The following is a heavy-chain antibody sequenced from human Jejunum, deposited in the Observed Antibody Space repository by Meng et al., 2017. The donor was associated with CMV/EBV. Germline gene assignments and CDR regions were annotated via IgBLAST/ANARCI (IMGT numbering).Heavy chain of an antibody. CDR3: ATDDYGGNPAY. J-gene: IGHJ4*02. V-gene: IGHV3-48*03. CDR2: ISSSDSI. D-gene: IGHD4-23*01. CDR1: GFTFSRYE. Sequence: CAASGFTFSRYEMNGVRQAPGKGLEWVSYISSSDSIYYADSVKGRFTISRDNAKNSLYLQMNSLRAEDTALYYCATDDYGGNPAYWGQGTRVTVSS.